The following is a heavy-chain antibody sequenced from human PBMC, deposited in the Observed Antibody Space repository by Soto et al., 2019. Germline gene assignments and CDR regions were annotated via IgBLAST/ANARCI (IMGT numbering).Heavy chain of an antibody. J-gene: IGHJ4*02. V-gene: IGHV3-21*06. Sequence: GGSLRLSCAASGFTFTRYSMNWVRQAPGKGLEWVSSISSTTNYRYYGDSMKGRLTISRDNAKNSLYLEMNSLRAEDTAVYYCARESEDLTSNFDYWGQGTLVTVSS. CDR1: GFTFTRYS. CDR3: ARESEDLTSNFDY. CDR2: ISSTTNYR.